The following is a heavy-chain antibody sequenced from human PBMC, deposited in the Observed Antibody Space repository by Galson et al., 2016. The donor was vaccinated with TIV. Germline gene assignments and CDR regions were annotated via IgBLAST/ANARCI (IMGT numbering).Heavy chain of an antibody. Sequence: SLRLSCAASGFTFSIYVVHWVRQAPGKGLEWVAVISHDGEKKFYADSVKGRVTISRDDSKNTVYLQMNNLRAEDTAVYYCARWNGHGDRSYDYWGQGTLVTVSS. J-gene: IGHJ4*02. V-gene: IGHV3-30*03. CDR2: ISHDGEKK. D-gene: IGHD4-17*01. CDR1: GFTFSIYV. CDR3: ARWNGHGDRSYDY.